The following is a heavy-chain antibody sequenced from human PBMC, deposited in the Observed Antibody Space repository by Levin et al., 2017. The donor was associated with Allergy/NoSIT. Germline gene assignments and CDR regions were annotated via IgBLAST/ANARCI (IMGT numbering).Heavy chain of an antibody. CDR3: TTLIAVPGSGDY. Sequence: GGSPRLSCATSGFSFSNEWMNWVRQAPGKGLEWVGRVKSKADGGATDYAAPVKGRFSISRDDSKNTLYLQMNNLKTEDTAVYYCTTLIAVPGSGDYWGQGTLVTVSS. CDR1: GFSFSNEW. J-gene: IGHJ4*02. V-gene: IGHV3-15*01. D-gene: IGHD6-19*01. CDR2: VKSKADGGAT.